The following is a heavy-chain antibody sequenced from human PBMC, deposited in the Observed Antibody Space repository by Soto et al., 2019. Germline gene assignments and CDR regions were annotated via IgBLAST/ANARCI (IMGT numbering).Heavy chain of an antibody. CDR3: AKVISGGWDYGMDV. V-gene: IGHV3-23*01. CDR2: ISGSGGST. J-gene: IGHJ6*02. Sequence: EVQLLESGGGLVQPGGSLRLSCAASGFTFSSYAMSWVRQAPGKGLEWVSAISGSGGSTYYADSVKGRFTISRDNSKNTLYLQMNSMRAEDTAVYYCAKVISGGWDYGMDVWGQGTTVTVSS. CDR1: GFTFSSYA. D-gene: IGHD2-15*01.